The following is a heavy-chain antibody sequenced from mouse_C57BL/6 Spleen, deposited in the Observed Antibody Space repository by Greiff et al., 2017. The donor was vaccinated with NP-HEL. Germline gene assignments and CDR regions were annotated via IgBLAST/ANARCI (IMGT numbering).Heavy chain of an antibody. CDR2: IYPGSGNT. Sequence: QVQLQQSGAELVRPGASVKLSCKASGYTFTDYYINWVKQRPGQGLEWIARIYPGSGNTYYNEKFKGKATLTAEKSSSTAYMQLSSLTSEDSAVYFCASSSRYLYFDVWGTGTTVTVSS. D-gene: IGHD6-2*01. CDR1: GYTFTDYY. CDR3: ASSSRYLYFDV. J-gene: IGHJ1*03. V-gene: IGHV1-76*01.